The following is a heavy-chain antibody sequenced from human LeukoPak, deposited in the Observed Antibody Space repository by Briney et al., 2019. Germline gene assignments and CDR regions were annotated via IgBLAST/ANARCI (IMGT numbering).Heavy chain of an antibody. CDR1: GFTFSSYA. V-gene: IGHV3-23*01. CDR3: AKERSFGTWLGDY. J-gene: IGHJ4*02. D-gene: IGHD2/OR15-2a*01. Sequence: GGSLRLSCAASGFTFSSYAMTWVRQAPWRGLEWVSAISGSGGGTYYADSVKGRFTISRDNSKNTLYLQMNSLRAEDTAVYYCAKERSFGTWLGDYWGQGALVTVSS. CDR2: ISGSGGGT.